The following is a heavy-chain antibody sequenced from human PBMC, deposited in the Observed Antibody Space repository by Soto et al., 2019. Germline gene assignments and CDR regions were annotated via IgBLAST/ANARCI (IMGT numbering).Heavy chain of an antibody. V-gene: IGHV1-3*01. CDR1: GYTFTSYA. Sequence: ASVKVSCKASGYTFTSYAMHWVRQAPGQRLEWMGWINAGNGNTKYSQKFQGRVTITRDTSASTVYMELSSLRSEDTAVYYCARYGCSGGSCYSDWFDPWGQGTLVTVSS. CDR2: INAGNGNT. D-gene: IGHD2-15*01. CDR3: ARYGCSGGSCYSDWFDP. J-gene: IGHJ5*02.